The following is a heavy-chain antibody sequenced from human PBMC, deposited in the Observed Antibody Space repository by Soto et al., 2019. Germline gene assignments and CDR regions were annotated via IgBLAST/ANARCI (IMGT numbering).Heavy chain of an antibody. V-gene: IGHV3-30-3*01. CDR1: GFTFSSYA. CDR3: ANTQDTITIFGVVIPFDC. CDR2: ISYDGSNK. J-gene: IGHJ4*02. Sequence: HPGGSLRLSCAASGFTFSSYAMHWVRQAPGKGLEWVAVISYDGSNKYYADSVKGRFTISRDNSKNTLYLQMNSQRAEDTAVYYCANTQDTITIFGVVIPFDCWGQGTLVTVSS. D-gene: IGHD3-3*01.